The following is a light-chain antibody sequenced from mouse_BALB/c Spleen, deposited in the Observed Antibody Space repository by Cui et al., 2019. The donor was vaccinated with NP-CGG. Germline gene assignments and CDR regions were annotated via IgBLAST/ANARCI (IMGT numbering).Light chain of an antibody. V-gene: IGLV1*01. CDR2: GTN. CDR3: ALWYSNHWV. CDR1: TGAVTTSNY. J-gene: IGLJ1*01. Sequence: QPVVTQESVIPKSPGETVTLTCRSSTGAVTTSNYANWVQEKPDHLFTGLIGGTNNRAPGVPARFSGSLIGDKAALTITGAQTEDEAIYFCALWYSNHWVFGGGTKLTVL.